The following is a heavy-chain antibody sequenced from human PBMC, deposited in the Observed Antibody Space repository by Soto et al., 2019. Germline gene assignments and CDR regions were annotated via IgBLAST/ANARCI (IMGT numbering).Heavy chain of an antibody. J-gene: IGHJ4*02. CDR1: GFTFKSYA. D-gene: IGHD6-19*01. CDR3: ARGGSTGWFYFDF. CDR2: TPGSGGSS. V-gene: IGHV3-23*01. Sequence: LRLSCAASGFTFKSYAMNWVRQAPGKGLEWVASTPGSGGSSYYADSVKGRFTISRDNSKNTLYLDLNSLKAEDTAMYYCARGGSTGWFYFDFWGQGTQVTVSS.